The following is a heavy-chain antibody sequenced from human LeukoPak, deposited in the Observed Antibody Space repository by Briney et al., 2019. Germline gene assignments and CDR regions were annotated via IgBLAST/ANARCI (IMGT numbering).Heavy chain of an antibody. V-gene: IGHV1-18*01. Sequence: GASVKVSCKAAGYTVTSYGISWVRQAPGQGLGWRGGISAYNGNTNYAQKLQGRVTMTTDTSTSTAYMELRSLRSDATAVYYCARDGHGSGSYYKRSDYWGQGTLVTVSS. J-gene: IGHJ4*02. D-gene: IGHD3-10*01. CDR2: ISAYNGNT. CDR3: ARDGHGSGSYYKRSDY. CDR1: GYTVTSYG.